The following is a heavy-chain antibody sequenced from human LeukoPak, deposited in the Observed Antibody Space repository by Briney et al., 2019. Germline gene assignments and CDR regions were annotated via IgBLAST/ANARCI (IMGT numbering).Heavy chain of an antibody. CDR1: GFTFSSYG. CDR3: AKDDAPGETTRGLDY. CDR2: ISYDGSNK. Sequence: GGSLRLSCAASGFTFSSYGMHWVRQAPGKGLEWVAVISYDGSNKYYADSVKGRFTISRDNSKNTLYLQMNSLRAEDTAVYYCAKDDAPGETTRGLDYWGQGTLVTVSS. J-gene: IGHJ4*02. D-gene: IGHD1/OR15-1a*01. V-gene: IGHV3-30*18.